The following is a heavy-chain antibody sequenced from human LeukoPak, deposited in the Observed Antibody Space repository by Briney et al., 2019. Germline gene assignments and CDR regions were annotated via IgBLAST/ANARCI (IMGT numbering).Heavy chain of an antibody. CDR2: IIPIFGTA. D-gene: IGHD2-2*02. J-gene: IGHJ6*03. Sequence: TSGKVSCKASGGTFSSYAISWVRQAPGQGREWMGGIIPIFGTANYAQKFQGRVTIPADESTSTAYMELSSLRSEDTAVYYCASPDCSSTSCYTYYYYYMDVWGKGTTVTVSS. V-gene: IGHV1-69*13. CDR1: GGTFSSYA. CDR3: ASPDCSSTSCYTYYYYYMDV.